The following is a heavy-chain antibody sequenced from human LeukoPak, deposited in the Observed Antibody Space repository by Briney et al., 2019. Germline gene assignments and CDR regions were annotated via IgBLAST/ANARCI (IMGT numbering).Heavy chain of an antibody. CDR1: GFTFSSYS. J-gene: IGHJ4*02. CDR3: ARDPDSSSWYVDY. CDR2: SSSSSSTI. V-gene: IGHV3-48*01. D-gene: IGHD6-13*01. Sequence: PGGSLRLSCAASGFTFSSYSMKWVRQAPGKGLEWVSYSSSSSSTIYYADSQKGRFTIYRDNAKNSLYLQMNSLRAEDTAVYYCARDPDSSSWYVDYWGQGTLVTVSS.